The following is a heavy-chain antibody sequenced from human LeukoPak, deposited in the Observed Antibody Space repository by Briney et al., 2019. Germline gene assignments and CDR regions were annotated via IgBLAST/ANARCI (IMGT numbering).Heavy chain of an antibody. D-gene: IGHD3-22*01. Sequence: GESLKISCKGSGYSFTSYWIGWVRQMPGKGLEWMGIIYPGGSDTRYSPSFQGQVTISADKSISTAYLQWSSLKASDTAMYYCARLGDPYYYDSSGYPLASFDYWGQGTLVTVSS. CDR3: ARLGDPYYYDSSGYPLASFDY. CDR2: IYPGGSDT. CDR1: GYSFTSYW. V-gene: IGHV5-51*01. J-gene: IGHJ4*02.